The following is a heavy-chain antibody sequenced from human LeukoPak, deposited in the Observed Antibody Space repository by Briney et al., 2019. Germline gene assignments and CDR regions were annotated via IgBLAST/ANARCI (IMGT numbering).Heavy chain of an antibody. CDR3: AKDKWEERGNYYHYFDY. D-gene: IGHD1-26*01. CDR2: LWYDGSRR. CDR1: GSSFHTHI. Sequence: PGGSLRLSCAASGSSFHTHIMHWVRKAPGKGLEWWAGLWYDGSRRHYGHSVEGRFSVSRDNSRNTLDLQMNSLTADDTAIYYCAKDKWEERGNYYHYFDYWGQGILVIVSS. V-gene: IGHV3-33*06. J-gene: IGHJ4*02.